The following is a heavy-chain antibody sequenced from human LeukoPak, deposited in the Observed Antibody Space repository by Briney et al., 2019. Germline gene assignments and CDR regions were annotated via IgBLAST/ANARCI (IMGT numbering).Heavy chain of an antibody. CDR3: ARDFYGDDGHHPFDY. CDR1: GASISSYY. Sequence: SETLSLTCSVSGASISSYYWNWIRQSAGKGLEWVGRIYASGSTNYNHSLKSRVTISMDKSKNQFSLNLKSVTAADTAIYSCARDFYGDDGHHPFDYWGQGVLVTVSS. D-gene: IGHD2/OR15-2a*01. J-gene: IGHJ4*02. V-gene: IGHV4-4*07. CDR2: IYASGST.